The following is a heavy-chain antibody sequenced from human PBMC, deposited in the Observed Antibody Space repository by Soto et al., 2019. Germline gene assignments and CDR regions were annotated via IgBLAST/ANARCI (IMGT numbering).Heavy chain of an antibody. CDR1: GFTFSDYW. V-gene: IGHV3-74*01. D-gene: IGHD1-26*01. J-gene: IGHJ6*03. CDR3: ARGAITYSYEDV. CDR2: IKRDGSTT. Sequence: EVQLVESGGGLVQPGGSLRLSCAASGFTFSDYWMHWVRQAPGKGLEWVSRIKRDGSTTNYADSVKGRFTISRDNAKNTLYLEMNSLRVGDRADYSCARGAITYSYEDVWGKGPTVTVPS.